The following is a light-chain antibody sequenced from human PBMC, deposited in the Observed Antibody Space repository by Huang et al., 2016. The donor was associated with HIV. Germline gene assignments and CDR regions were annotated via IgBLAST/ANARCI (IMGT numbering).Light chain of an antibody. J-gene: IGKJ4*01. V-gene: IGKV3-11*01. CDR1: QSVSSY. CDR3: QQRSSWPLT. CDR2: DAS. Sequence: EIVLTQSPATLSLSPGETATLSCRASQSVSSYLVWYQQKPGQAPRLLIYDASNRATGIPARFSGSGSGTDFTLTISSLEPEDFAVYYCQQRSSWPLTFGGGTKVEVK.